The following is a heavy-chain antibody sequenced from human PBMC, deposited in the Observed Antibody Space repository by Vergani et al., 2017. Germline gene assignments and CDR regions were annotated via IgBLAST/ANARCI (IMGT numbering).Heavy chain of an antibody. D-gene: IGHD4-17*01. Sequence: QVQLQQWGAGLLKPSETLSLTCAVYGASFSGYYWSWIRQPPGKGLEWIGEINRSGSTNYNPSLKSRVTISVDTSKTQFSLKLSSVTAADTAVYYCATQQPPTTVTAGDYYYYMDVWGKGTTVTVSS. CDR2: INRSGST. CDR3: ATQQPPTTVTAGDYYYYMDV. CDR1: GASFSGYY. V-gene: IGHV4-34*01. J-gene: IGHJ6*03.